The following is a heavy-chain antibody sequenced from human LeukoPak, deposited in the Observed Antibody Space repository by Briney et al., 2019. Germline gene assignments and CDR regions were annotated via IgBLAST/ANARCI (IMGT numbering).Heavy chain of an antibody. J-gene: IGHJ4*02. Sequence: PGRSLRLSCAASGFTFDDYAMHWVRQAPGKGLEWVSGISWNSGSIGYADSVKGRFTISRDNAKNSLYLQMNSLRAEDTALYYCARDVADSSGDGLDYWGQGTLVTVSS. V-gene: IGHV3-9*01. D-gene: IGHD3-22*01. CDR1: GFTFDDYA. CDR3: ARDVADSSGDGLDY. CDR2: ISWNSGSI.